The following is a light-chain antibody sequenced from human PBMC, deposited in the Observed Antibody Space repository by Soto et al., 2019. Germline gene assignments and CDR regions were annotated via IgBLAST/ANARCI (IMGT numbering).Light chain of an antibody. J-gene: IGKJ4*01. V-gene: IGKV3-11*01. Sequence: EIVLTQFPATLSLSRWEIATLSCRASQSVSTYVAWYQQKPGQAPRLLIYDASTRATGIPARFSGGGSGTDFTLTISNLEPEDIGVYFCQQRSNWRSTFGGGTKVDIK. CDR1: QSVSTY. CDR2: DAS. CDR3: QQRSNWRST.